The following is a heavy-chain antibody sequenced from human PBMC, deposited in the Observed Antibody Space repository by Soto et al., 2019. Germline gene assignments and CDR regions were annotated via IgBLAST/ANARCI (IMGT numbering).Heavy chain of an antibody. CDR2: IYWRGTQ. D-gene: IGHD2-15*01. CDR3: IHRGEGRRHFDY. CDR1: GFSFHDSGVA. J-gene: IGHJ4*02. Sequence: QITLQESGPSVVKPTQTLTLTCSFSGFSFHDSGVAVGWVRQTPSKALEWLGVIYWRGTQRYGPSLDTRVTITKDSSKNQVVLTMSNMATVDTVTYFCIHRGEGRRHFDYWGQGALVTVSS. V-gene: IGHV2-5*05.